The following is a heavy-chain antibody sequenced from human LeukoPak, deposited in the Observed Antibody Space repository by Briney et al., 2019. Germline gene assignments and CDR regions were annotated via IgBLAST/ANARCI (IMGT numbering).Heavy chain of an antibody. D-gene: IGHD3-22*01. CDR3: AKARKSSGPDDAFDI. V-gene: IGHV3-23*01. Sequence: GGSLRLSCAASGFTFSSYAMSWVRQAPGKGLEWASAISGGGGSTYYADSVKGRFIISRDNSKNTLYRQMNSLRAEDTAVYYCAKARKSSGPDDAFDIWGQGTMVTVSS. CDR2: ISGGGGST. J-gene: IGHJ3*02. CDR1: GFTFSSYA.